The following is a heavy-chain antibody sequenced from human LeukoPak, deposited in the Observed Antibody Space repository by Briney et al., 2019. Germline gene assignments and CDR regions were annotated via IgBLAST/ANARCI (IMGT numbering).Heavy chain of an antibody. J-gene: IGHJ6*02. CDR3: ARGIGYCSSTSCYVGYYGMDV. CDR1: GGTFISYA. Sequence: SVKVSCKASGGTFISYAISWVRQAPGQGLEWMGGIIPIFGTANYAQKFQGRVTISADESTSTAYMELSSLRSEDTAVYYCARGIGYCSSTSCYVGYYGMDVWGQGTTVTVSS. V-gene: IGHV1-69*13. CDR2: IIPIFGTA. D-gene: IGHD2-2*01.